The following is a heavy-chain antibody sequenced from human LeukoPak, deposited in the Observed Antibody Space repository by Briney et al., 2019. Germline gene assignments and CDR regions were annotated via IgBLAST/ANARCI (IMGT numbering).Heavy chain of an antibody. CDR3: ATSPGYYHTSPFDY. V-gene: IGHV3-15*01. Sequence: PGGSLRLSCAASGFTFTNAWMTWVRQAPGKGLEWVGHIKSQIDGETTDYAAPVKGRFTISRDDSKNTLFLQMNSLKIEDTAVYYCATSPGYYHTSPFDYWGQGTLVTVSS. J-gene: IGHJ4*02. CDR1: GFTFTNAW. D-gene: IGHD3-22*01. CDR2: IKSQIDGETT.